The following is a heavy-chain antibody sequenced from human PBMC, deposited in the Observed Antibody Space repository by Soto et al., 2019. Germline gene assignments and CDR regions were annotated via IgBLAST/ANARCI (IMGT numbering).Heavy chain of an antibody. Sequence: QVQLVQSGAEVKKPGASVKVSCKASGYTFTSYAMHWVRQAPGQRLEWMGWINAGNGNTKYSQKFQGRVTITRDTSAGTAYMELSSLRSEDTAVYSCARDGGRGKLDAFDIWGQGTMVTVSS. CDR1: GYTFTSYA. CDR2: INAGNGNT. J-gene: IGHJ3*02. D-gene: IGHD2-15*01. V-gene: IGHV1-3*01. CDR3: ARDGGRGKLDAFDI.